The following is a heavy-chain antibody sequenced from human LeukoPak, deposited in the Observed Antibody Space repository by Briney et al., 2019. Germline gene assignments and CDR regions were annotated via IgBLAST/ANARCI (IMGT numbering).Heavy chain of an antibody. CDR3: ARGRWLQLGDAFDI. Sequence: SVKVSCKASGGTFSSYAISWVRQAPGQGLEWMGGIIPIFGTANYAQKFQGRVTITTDESTSTAYMELSSLRSEDTAVYYCARGRWLQLGDAFDIWGQGAMVTVSS. D-gene: IGHD5-24*01. CDR1: GGTFSSYA. CDR2: IIPIFGTA. V-gene: IGHV1-69*05. J-gene: IGHJ3*02.